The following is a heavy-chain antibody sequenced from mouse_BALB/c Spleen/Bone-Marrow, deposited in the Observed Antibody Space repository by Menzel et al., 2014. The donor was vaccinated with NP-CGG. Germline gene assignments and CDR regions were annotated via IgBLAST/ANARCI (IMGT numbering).Heavy chain of an antibody. V-gene: IGHV5-4*02. Sequence: EVHLVESGGGLVKPGGSLKLSCAASGFTFSDYYMCWVRQTPEKRLEWVATISDGGSYTYYPDSVKGRFTISRDSAKNNLYLQMSSLKSEDTAMYYCARDGNYYAMDYWGQGTSVTVSS. CDR2: ISDGGSYT. D-gene: IGHD2-1*01. J-gene: IGHJ4*01. CDR1: GFTFSDYY. CDR3: ARDGNYYAMDY.